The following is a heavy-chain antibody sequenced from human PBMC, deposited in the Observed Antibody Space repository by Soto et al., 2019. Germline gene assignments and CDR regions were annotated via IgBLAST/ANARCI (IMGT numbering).Heavy chain of an antibody. J-gene: IGHJ4*02. CDR2: IYWDDDK. D-gene: IGHD3-16*01. Sequence: SGPTLVNPKHTLTLTCTFSGFSLRTSVVGVCWFRHPPGKALEWLALIYWDDDKRYSPSLKSRLTITKDTSKNQVVLTMTNMDPVDTATYYCAHRRRGSYFDYWGQGTLVTVSS. CDR1: GFSLRTSVVG. V-gene: IGHV2-5*02. CDR3: AHRRRGSYFDY.